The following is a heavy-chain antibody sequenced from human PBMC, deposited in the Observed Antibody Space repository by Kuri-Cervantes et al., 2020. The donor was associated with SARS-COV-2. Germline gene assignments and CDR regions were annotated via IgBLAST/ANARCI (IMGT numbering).Heavy chain of an antibody. CDR2: ISAYNGNT. J-gene: IGHJ5*02. V-gene: IGHV1-18*01. CDR1: GYTFTSYG. CDR3: ARYWTQEVGNINWFDP. D-gene: IGHD1-1*01. Sequence: ASVKDSCKASGYTFTSYGISWVRQAPGQGLEGMGWISAYNGNTNNAQKVQGRVTMTTDTSTSTAYMELRSLRSDDTAVFYCARYWTQEVGNINWFDPWGQGTLVTVSS.